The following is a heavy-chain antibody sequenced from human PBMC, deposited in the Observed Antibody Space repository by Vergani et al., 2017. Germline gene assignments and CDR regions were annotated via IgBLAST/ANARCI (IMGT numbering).Heavy chain of an antibody. Sequence: QVQLVQSGAEVKKPGSSVKVSCKASGGTFSSYAISWVRQAPGQGLEWMGGIIPIFGTANYAQKFQGRVTITADESTSTAYMERSSLRSEDTAVYYCATPAIPMVRTQGDSYCGMDFWGQGTTVTVSS. CDR2: IIPIFGTA. CDR3: ATPAIPMVRTQGDSYCGMDF. D-gene: IGHD3-10*01. V-gene: IGHV1-69*01. J-gene: IGHJ6*02. CDR1: GGTFSSYA.